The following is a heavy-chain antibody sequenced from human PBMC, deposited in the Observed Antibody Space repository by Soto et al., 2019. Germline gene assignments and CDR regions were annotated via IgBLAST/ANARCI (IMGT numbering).Heavy chain of an antibody. V-gene: IGHV3-21*01. J-gene: IGHJ6*02. CDR3: ARYCSSTSCYGQSGYYYYGMDV. Sequence: GGSLRLSCAASGFTFSSYSMNWVRQAPGKGLEWVSSISSSSSYIYYADSVKGRFTISRDNAKNSLYLQMNSLRAEDTAVYYCARYCSSTSCYGQSGYYYYGMDVWGQGTTVTVSS. CDR2: ISSSSSYI. CDR1: GFTFSSYS. D-gene: IGHD2-2*01.